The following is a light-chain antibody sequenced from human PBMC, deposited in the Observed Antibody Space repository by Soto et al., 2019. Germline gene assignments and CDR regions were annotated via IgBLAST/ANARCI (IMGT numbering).Light chain of an antibody. V-gene: IGKV3-11*01. CDR2: DAY. CDR3: QQRHMWPIT. J-gene: IGKJ5*01. CDR1: QSFRGL. Sequence: EVVLTQSPVTLSLSPGERATLSCRASQSFRGLLAWYQQKPGQAPRLLIYDAYNRATGIPPRLGGSGSGTDFTLTISRLEPEDSAVYYCQQRHMWPITFGQGTRLEIK.